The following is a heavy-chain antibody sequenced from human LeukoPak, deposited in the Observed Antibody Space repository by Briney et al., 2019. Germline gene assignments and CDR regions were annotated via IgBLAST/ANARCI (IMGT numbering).Heavy chain of an antibody. CDR1: GCTFTSYD. D-gene: IGHD3-9*01. CDR3: SLTGYNYYYGMDV. V-gene: IGHV1-69*13. CDR2: IIPIFGTA. Sequence: ASVKVSCKASGCTFTSYDISWVRQAPGQGLEWMGGIIPIFGTANYAQKFQGRVTITADESTSTAYMELSSLRSEDTAVYYCSLTGYNYYYGMDVWGQGTTVTVSS. J-gene: IGHJ6*02.